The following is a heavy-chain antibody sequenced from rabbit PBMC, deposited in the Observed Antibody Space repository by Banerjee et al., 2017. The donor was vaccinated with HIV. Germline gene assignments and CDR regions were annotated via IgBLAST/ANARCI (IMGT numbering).Heavy chain of an antibody. V-gene: IGHV1S40*01. Sequence: QSLEESGGDLVKPGASLTLTCTASGFSFSSGYYMCWVRQAPGKGLELIAYIYTASGSTWYASWVNGRFTISKTSSTTVTLQMTSLTAADTATYFCARALAYSSGWGLDLWGPGTLVTVS. J-gene: IGHJ4*01. D-gene: IGHD4-1*01. CDR3: ARALAYSSGWGLDL. CDR1: GFSFSSGYY. CDR2: IYTASGST.